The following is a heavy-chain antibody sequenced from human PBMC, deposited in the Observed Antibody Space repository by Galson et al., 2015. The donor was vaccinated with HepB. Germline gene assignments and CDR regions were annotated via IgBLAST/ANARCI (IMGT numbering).Heavy chain of an antibody. CDR1: GFSLSGFR. J-gene: IGHJ6*02. Sequence: SLRLSCAGSGFSLSGFRMNWVRQARGKGLDWVADISRSSTTIKYADSVKGRFTVFRDNAKNSVYLQMNSLRAEDTAVYYCARDQNGVDGLDVWGQGTTVTVSS. CDR2: ISRSSTTI. V-gene: IGHV3-48*01. D-gene: IGHD1-1*01. CDR3: ARDQNGVDGLDV.